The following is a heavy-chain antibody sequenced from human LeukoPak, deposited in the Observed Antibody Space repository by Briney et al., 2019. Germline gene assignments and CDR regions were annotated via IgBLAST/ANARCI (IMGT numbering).Heavy chain of an antibody. CDR2: IRYDGSNK. V-gene: IGHV3-30*02. D-gene: IGHD4-17*01. Sequence: GGSLRLSCAASGFTFSSYGMHWVCQAPGKGLEWVAFIRYDGSNKYYADSVKGRFTISRDNSKNTLYLQMNSLRAEDTAVYYCAKAFGTTVTHLYGFDYWGQGTLVTVSS. J-gene: IGHJ4*02. CDR3: AKAFGTTVTHLYGFDY. CDR1: GFTFSSYG.